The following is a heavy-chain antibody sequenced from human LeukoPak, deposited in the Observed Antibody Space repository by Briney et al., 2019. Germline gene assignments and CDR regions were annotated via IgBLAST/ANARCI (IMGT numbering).Heavy chain of an antibody. Sequence: SETLSLTCTVSGGSISSNYWSWIRQPPGKGLEWIGYIYYSGSTNYNPSLKSRVTISVDTSKNQFSLKLSSVTAADTAVYYCARARYYYDSSGYPFDYWGQGTLVTVSS. CDR2: IYYSGST. CDR1: GGSISSNY. J-gene: IGHJ4*02. D-gene: IGHD3-22*01. V-gene: IGHV4-59*01. CDR3: ARARYYYDSSGYPFDY.